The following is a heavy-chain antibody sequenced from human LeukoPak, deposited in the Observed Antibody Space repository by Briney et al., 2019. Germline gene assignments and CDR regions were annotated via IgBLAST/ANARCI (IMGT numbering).Heavy chain of an antibody. Sequence: PSETLSLTCTVSGDSISSSGYYWGWIRQPPGKGLEWIGSIYYSGNTYHNPSLKSRVTISVDTSKNHFSLILSSVTAADTAVYYCASGSRILFDYWGQGTLVTVSS. CDR2: IYYSGNT. D-gene: IGHD1-26*01. J-gene: IGHJ4*02. CDR3: ASGSRILFDY. V-gene: IGHV4-39*07. CDR1: GDSISSSGYY.